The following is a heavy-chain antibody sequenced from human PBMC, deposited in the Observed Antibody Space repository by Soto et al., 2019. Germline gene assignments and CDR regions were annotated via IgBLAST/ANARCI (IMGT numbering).Heavy chain of an antibody. V-gene: IGHV1-3*01. CDR2: INAGNGNT. CDR1: GYTFTSYA. Sequence: GASVKVSCEASGYTFTSYAMHWVRQAPGQRLEWMGWINAGNGNTKYSQKFQGRVTITRDTSASTAYMELSSLRSEDTAVYYCARDRSSWHHDAFDIRAQRTTVTGSS. J-gene: IGHJ3*02. D-gene: IGHD6-13*01. CDR3: ARDRSSWHHDAFDI.